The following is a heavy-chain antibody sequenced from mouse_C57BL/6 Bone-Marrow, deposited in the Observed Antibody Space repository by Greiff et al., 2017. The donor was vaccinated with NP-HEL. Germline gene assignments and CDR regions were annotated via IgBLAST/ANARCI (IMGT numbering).Heavy chain of an antibody. CDR1: GISITTGNYR. V-gene: IGHV3-5*01. D-gene: IGHD1-1*01. CDR3: AREYGSSPWYFDV. Sequence: EVKLMESGPGLVKPSQTVFLTCTVTGISITTGNYRWSWIRQFPGNKLEWIGYIYYSGTITYNPSLTSRTTITRDTPKNQFFLEMNSLTAEDTATYYCAREYGSSPWYFDVWGTGTTVTVSS. J-gene: IGHJ1*03. CDR2: IYYSGTI.